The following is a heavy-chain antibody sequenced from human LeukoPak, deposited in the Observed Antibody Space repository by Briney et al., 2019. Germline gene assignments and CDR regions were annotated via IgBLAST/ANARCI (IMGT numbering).Heavy chain of an antibody. Sequence: PGGSLRLSCAASGFTFSSYAMSWVRQAPGKGLEWVSAISGSGGSTYYADSVKGRFTISRDNSKNTLYLQMNSLRAEDTAVYYCAKDPIGWELKGYFDSWGQGTLVTVSS. CDR3: AKDPIGWELKGYFDS. D-gene: IGHD1-26*01. CDR2: ISGSGGST. J-gene: IGHJ4*02. V-gene: IGHV3-23*01. CDR1: GFTFSSYA.